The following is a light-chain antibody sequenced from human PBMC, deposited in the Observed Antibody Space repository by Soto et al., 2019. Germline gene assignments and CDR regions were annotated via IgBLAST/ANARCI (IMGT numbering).Light chain of an antibody. V-gene: IGKV3-15*01. CDR1: QSVSSN. CDR3: QHRSIWPLS. J-gene: IGKJ4*01. Sequence: EIVMTQSPATLSVSPGERATLSCRASQSVSSNLAWYQQKPGQAPRLLIYGASTRATGFPARFSGSGSGTEFTLTISSLQSEDFAVYYCQHRSIWPLSFGGGTKVEIK. CDR2: GAS.